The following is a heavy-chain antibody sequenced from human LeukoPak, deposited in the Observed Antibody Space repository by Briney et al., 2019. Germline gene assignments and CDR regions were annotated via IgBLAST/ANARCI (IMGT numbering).Heavy chain of an antibody. CDR3: ARDLIGNPRLYYSYYMDV. CDR2: INPNSGGT. J-gene: IGHJ6*03. D-gene: IGHD1-14*01. V-gene: IGHV1-2*02. Sequence: GASVNVSCKASGYTFTGYYMHWVRQAPGQGLEWMGWINPNSGGTNYAQKFQGRVTMTRDTSISTAYMELSRLRSDDTAVYYCARDLIGNPRLYYSYYMDVWGKGTTVTVSS. CDR1: GYTFTGYY.